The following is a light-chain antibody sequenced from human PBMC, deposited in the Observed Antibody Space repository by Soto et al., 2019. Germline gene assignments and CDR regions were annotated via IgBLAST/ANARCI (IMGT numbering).Light chain of an antibody. J-gene: IGLJ1*01. V-gene: IGLV2-23*01. Sequence: QSVLTQPASVSGSPGQSITISCTGTSTDVGNFNLVSWYQQHPGKAPKLIIYEANKRPSGVSSRFSGSKSDNTASLTISGLPSEDEADYHCCSYAGGSAYVFGTGTKLTVL. CDR2: EAN. CDR1: STDVGNFNL. CDR3: CSYAGGSAYV.